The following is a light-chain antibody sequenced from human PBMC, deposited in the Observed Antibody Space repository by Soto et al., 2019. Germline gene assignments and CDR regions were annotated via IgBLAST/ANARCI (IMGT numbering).Light chain of an antibody. CDR1: SSDVGGYNY. CDR2: EVD. Sequence: QSALSQPASVSGTPGKSNTISCTGTSSDVGGYNYVSWYQQHPGKAPELMIYEVDNWPSWVSNRFSGSKSGNTASLTISGLQAEDEADYYCSSYTSSTTQVFGTGTKLTVL. V-gene: IGLV2-14*01. CDR3: SSYTSSTTQV. J-gene: IGLJ1*01.